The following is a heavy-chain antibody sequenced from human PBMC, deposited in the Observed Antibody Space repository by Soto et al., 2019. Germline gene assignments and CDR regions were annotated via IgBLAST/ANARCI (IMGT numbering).Heavy chain of an antibody. V-gene: IGHV1-18*01. Sequence: QVQLVQSGAEVKKPGASVKVSCKASGYTFTSYGISWVRQSPGQGLEGMGWISAYNVNTNYAQKLQGRVTMTTDTSKSTAYMELRSLRSDDTAVYDCARDGALGENYYLYGMDVWGQGTTVTVSS. J-gene: IGHJ6*02. CDR2: ISAYNVNT. D-gene: IGHD3-16*01. CDR3: ARDGALGENYYLYGMDV. CDR1: GYTFTSYG.